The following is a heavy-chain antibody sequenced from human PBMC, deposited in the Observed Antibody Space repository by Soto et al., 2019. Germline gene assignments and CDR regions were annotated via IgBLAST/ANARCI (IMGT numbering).Heavy chain of an antibody. CDR3: AKDKSGKTIFGVDLLYYGMDV. CDR2: ISYDGSNK. Sequence: GGSLRLSCAASGFTFSSYGMHWVRQAPGKGLEWVAVISYDGSNKYYADSVKGRFTISRDNSKNTLYLQMNSLRAEDTAVYYCAKDKSGKTIFGVDLLYYGMDVWGQGTTVTVSS. V-gene: IGHV3-30*18. CDR1: GFTFSSYG. D-gene: IGHD3-3*01. J-gene: IGHJ6*02.